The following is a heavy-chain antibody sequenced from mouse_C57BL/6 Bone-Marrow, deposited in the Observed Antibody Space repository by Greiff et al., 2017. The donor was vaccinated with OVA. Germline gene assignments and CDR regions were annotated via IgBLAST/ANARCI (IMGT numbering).Heavy chain of an antibody. V-gene: IGHV1-47*01. J-gene: IGHJ3*01. Sequence: VQLKESGAELVKPGASVKMSCKASGYTFTTYPIEWMKQNHGKSLEWIGNFHPYNDDTKYNEKFKGKATLTVEKSSSTAYLELSRLTSDDSAVYYYARRNYGSSYGTWFAYWGQGTLVTVSA. D-gene: IGHD1-1*01. CDR3: ARRNYGSSYGTWFAY. CDR1: GYTFTTYP. CDR2: FHPYNDDT.